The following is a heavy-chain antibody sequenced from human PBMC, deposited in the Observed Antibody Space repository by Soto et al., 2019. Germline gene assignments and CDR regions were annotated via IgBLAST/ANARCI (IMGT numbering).Heavy chain of an antibody. J-gene: IGHJ6*02. CDR3: ARHHSTGGIVRSLAPSYYYHVDV. V-gene: IGHV5-51*01. CDR1: GYSFTSYW. CDR2: IYPGDSDT. D-gene: IGHD7-27*01. Sequence: PGESLKISCKASGYSFTSYWIGWVRQMPGKGLEWMGIIYPGDSDTRYSPSFQGQVTISADKSISTAYLQWSSLKASDTAMYYCARHHSTGGIVRSLAPSYYYHVDVWGQGTTVTVSS.